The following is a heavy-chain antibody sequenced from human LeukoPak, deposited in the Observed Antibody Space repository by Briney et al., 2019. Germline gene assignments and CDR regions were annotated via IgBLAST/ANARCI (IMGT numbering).Heavy chain of an antibody. D-gene: IGHD6-6*01. V-gene: IGHV3-9*01. Sequence: PGGSLRLSCAASGFTFDDYAMHWVRQAPGKGLEWVSGISWNSGSIGYADSVKGRFTISRDNARNSLYLQMNSLRAEDTALYYCAKDLYSSSSAFDYWGQGTLVTVSS. CDR1: GFTFDDYA. CDR3: AKDLYSSSSAFDY. CDR2: ISWNSGSI. J-gene: IGHJ4*02.